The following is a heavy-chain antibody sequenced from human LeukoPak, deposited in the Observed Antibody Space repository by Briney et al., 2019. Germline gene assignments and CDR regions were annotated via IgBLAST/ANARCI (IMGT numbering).Heavy chain of an antibody. J-gene: IGHJ5*02. CDR1: GGSISSGSYY. CDR3: ARDRPMVRGISP. D-gene: IGHD3-10*01. CDR2: IYTSGST. Sequence: SETLSLTCTVSGGSISSGSYYWSWIRQPAGKGLEWIGRIYTSGSTNYNPSLKSRVTISVDTSKNQFSLKLSSVTAADTAVYYCARDRPMVRGISPWGQGTLVTVSS. V-gene: IGHV4-61*02.